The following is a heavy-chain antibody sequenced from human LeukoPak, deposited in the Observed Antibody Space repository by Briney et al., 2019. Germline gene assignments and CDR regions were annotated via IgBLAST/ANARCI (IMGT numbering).Heavy chain of an antibody. V-gene: IGHV4-38-2*02. Sequence: SETLSLTCTVSGYSISSGYYWGWIRQPPGKGLEWIGSIYHSGSTYYNPSLKSRVTISVDTSKNQFSLKLSSVTAADTAVYYCARVSSGYYNGAFDFWGQGTMVTVSS. CDR2: IYHSGST. J-gene: IGHJ3*01. D-gene: IGHD3-3*01. CDR1: GYSISSGYY. CDR3: ARVSSGYYNGAFDF.